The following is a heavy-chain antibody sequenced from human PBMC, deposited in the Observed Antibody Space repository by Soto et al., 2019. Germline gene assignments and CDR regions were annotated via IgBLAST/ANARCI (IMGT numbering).Heavy chain of an antibody. Sequence: QVQLVQSGAEVKKPGSSVKVSCKASGGTFSSYAISWVRQAPGQGLEWMGGIIPIFGTANYAQKFQGRVTITADESTSTAYMELSSLRSEDTAVYYCARTTPGYCSGGSCYSYYYYGMDVWGPGTTVTVSS. J-gene: IGHJ6*02. CDR1: GGTFSSYA. CDR3: ARTTPGYCSGGSCYSYYYYGMDV. V-gene: IGHV1-69*01. D-gene: IGHD2-15*01. CDR2: IIPIFGTA.